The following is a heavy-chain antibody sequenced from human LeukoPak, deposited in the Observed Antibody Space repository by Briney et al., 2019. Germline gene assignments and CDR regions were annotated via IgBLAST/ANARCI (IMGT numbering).Heavy chain of an antibody. CDR2: ISGSGGST. D-gene: IGHD2-15*01. Sequence: GGSLRLSCAASGFTFSSYAMSWVRQAPGKGLEWVSAISGSGGSTYYADSVKGRFTISRDNSKNTLYLQMNSLRAEDTAVYYCAKDAGSDIVVVVAATTYYFDYWGQGTLVTVSS. J-gene: IGHJ4*02. V-gene: IGHV3-23*01. CDR1: GFTFSSYA. CDR3: AKDAGSDIVVVVAATTYYFDY.